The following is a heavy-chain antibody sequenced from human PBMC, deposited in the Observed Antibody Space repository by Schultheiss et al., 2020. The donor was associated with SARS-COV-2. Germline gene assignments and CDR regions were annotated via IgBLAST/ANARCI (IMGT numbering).Heavy chain of an antibody. D-gene: IGHD6-19*01. V-gene: IGHV3-11*01. CDR3: ARDGGSGGSGWYGWFDP. CDR2: ISSSGSTI. J-gene: IGHJ5*02. CDR1: GFTFSDYY. Sequence: GESLKISCAAPGFTFSDYYMSWIRQAPGKGLEWVSYISSSGSTIYYADSVKGRFTISRDNAKNSLYLQMNSLRAEDTAVYYCARDGGSGGSGWYGWFDPWGQGTLVTVSS.